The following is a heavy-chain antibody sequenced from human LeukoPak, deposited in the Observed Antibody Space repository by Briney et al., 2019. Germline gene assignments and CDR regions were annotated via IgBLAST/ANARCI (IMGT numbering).Heavy chain of an antibody. CDR3: ARFGLSGDIVVVVAAKNDAFDI. J-gene: IGHJ3*02. CDR1: GGSISSGSYY. Sequence: PSETLSLTCSVSGGSISSGSYYWGWIRQPPGKGLEWIGYIYYSGSTYYNPSLKSRVTISVDTSKNQSSLKLSSVTAADTAVYYCARFGLSGDIVVVVAAKNDAFDIWGQGTMVTVSS. D-gene: IGHD2-15*01. CDR2: IYYSGST. V-gene: IGHV4-30-4*08.